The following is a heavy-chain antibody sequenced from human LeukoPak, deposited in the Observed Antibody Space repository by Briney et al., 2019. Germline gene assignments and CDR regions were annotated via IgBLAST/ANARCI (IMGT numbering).Heavy chain of an antibody. D-gene: IGHD1-14*01. CDR1: GFTFSSYS. CDR2: ISSSSSYI. CDR3: ASDGTSADY. V-gene: IGHV3-21*04. Sequence: TGGSLRLSCAASGFTFSSYSRNWVRQAPGKGLEWVSSISSSSSYIYYADSVKGRFTITRDNSKNTLYLQTNSLRAEDTAVYYCASDGTSADYWGQGTLVTVSS. J-gene: IGHJ4*02.